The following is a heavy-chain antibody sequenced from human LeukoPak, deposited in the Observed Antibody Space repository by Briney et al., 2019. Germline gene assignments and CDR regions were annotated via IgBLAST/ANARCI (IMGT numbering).Heavy chain of an antibody. D-gene: IGHD3-22*01. CDR3: ARDEDDSSGYFRGSDY. CDR2: ISSSSSYI. CDR1: GFTFSSYS. V-gene: IGHV3-21*01. J-gene: IGHJ4*02. Sequence: PGGSLRLSCAASGFTFSSYSMNWVRQASGKGLEWVSSISSSSSYIYYADSVKGRFTISRDNAKNSLYLQMNSLRAEDTAVYYCARDEDDSSGYFRGSDYWGQGTLVTVSS.